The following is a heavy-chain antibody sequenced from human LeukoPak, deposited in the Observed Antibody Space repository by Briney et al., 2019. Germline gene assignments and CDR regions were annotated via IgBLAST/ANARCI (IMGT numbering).Heavy chain of an antibody. V-gene: IGHV1-8*03. CDR1: GYTFTSYD. CDR3: ARDHAAIKASGWFDP. Sequence: ASVKVSCKASGYTFTSYDNNWVRQATGQGLEWMGWMNPNSGNTGYAQKFQGRVTITRNTSISTAYMELSSLRSEDTAVYYCARDHAAIKASGWFDPWGQGTLVTVSS. CDR2: MNPNSGNT. D-gene: IGHD2-2*01. J-gene: IGHJ5*02.